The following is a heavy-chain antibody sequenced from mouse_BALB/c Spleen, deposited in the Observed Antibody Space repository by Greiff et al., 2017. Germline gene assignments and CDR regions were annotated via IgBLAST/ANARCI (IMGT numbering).Heavy chain of an antibody. CDR1: GFTFSDYG. J-gene: IGHJ4*01. Sequence: EVKLEESGGGLVQPGGSRKLSCAASGFTFSDYGMAWVRQAPGKGPEWVAFISNLAYSIYYADTVTGRFTISRENAKNTLYLEMSSLRSEDTAMYYCARDLDAMDYWGQGTSVTVSS. CDR2: ISNLAYSI. V-gene: IGHV5-15*02. CDR3: ARDLDAMDY.